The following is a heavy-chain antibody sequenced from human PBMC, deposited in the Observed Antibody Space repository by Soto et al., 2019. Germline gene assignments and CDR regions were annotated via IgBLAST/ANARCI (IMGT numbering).Heavy chain of an antibody. Sequence: QVQLVQSGAEVKKPGASVKVSCKASGYTFTSYGISWVRQAPGQGLEWMGWISAYNGNTNYAQKLQGRVTMTTDTSTSTAYMELMSLRSDDTAVYYCARFEEARKDSYYGMDVWGQGTTVTVSS. CDR1: GYTFTSYG. J-gene: IGHJ6*02. D-gene: IGHD3-10*01. CDR2: ISAYNGNT. CDR3: ARFEEARKDSYYGMDV. V-gene: IGHV1-18*01.